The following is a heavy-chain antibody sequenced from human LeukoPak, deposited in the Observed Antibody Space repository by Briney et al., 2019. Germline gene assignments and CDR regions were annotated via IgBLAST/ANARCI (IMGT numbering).Heavy chain of an antibody. V-gene: IGHV4-59*01. D-gene: IGHD3-9*01. Sequence: SEALSLTCTVSGGSISSYYWSWIRQPPGKGLEWIGYIYYSGNTNYNPSLEGRVTISVDTSKNQFSLKLSSVTAADTAVYYCAREAYYDILTGYYVHHYFDYWGQGTLVTVSS. CDR1: GGSISSYY. CDR2: IYYSGNT. CDR3: AREAYYDILTGYYVHHYFDY. J-gene: IGHJ4*02.